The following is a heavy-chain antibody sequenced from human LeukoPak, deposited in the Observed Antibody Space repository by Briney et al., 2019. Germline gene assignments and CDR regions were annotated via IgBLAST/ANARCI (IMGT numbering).Heavy chain of an antibody. V-gene: IGHV3-15*01. CDR2: IKSKTDGEKT. Sequence: PGGSLRLSCAASAFTFSNAWMSWVRQAPGKRLEWGGRIKSKTDGEKTDYAAPVKGRFTISSDDSKNTLYLQMNSLKTEDTAIYYCTAIGSGSGYYGMGVWGRGTTVTVSS. CDR1: AFTFSNAW. D-gene: IGHD3-10*01. CDR3: TAIGSGSGYYGMGV. J-gene: IGHJ6*02.